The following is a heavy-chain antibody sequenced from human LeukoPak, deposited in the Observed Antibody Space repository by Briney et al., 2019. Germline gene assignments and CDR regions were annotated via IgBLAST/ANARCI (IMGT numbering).Heavy chain of an antibody. CDR3: ATGEPGIAAAGTGFDY. V-gene: IGHV1-24*01. J-gene: IGHJ4*02. Sequence: GASVKVSCKVSGYTLTELSMHWVRQAPGKGLEWRGGFDPEDGETIYAQKFQGRVTMTEDTSTDTAYMELSSLRSEDTAVYYCATGEPGIAAAGTGFDYWGQGTLVTVSS. D-gene: IGHD6-13*01. CDR2: FDPEDGET. CDR1: GYTLTELS.